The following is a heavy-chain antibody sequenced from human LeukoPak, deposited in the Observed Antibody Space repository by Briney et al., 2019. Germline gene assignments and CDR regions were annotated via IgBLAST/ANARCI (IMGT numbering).Heavy chain of an antibody. Sequence: SSVKVSCKASGGTFSSYTIGWVRQAPGQGLEWIGRIIRILGIANYAQKFQGRVTITADKSTSTAYMELSSLRSEDTAVYYCARQNAYYYDSSGYPEHAFDIWGQGTMVTVSS. D-gene: IGHD3-22*01. CDR3: ARQNAYYYDSSGYPEHAFDI. V-gene: IGHV1-69*02. J-gene: IGHJ3*02. CDR2: IIRILGIA. CDR1: GGTFSSYT.